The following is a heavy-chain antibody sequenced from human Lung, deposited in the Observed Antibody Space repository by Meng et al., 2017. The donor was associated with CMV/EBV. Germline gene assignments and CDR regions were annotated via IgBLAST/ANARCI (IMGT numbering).Heavy chain of an antibody. V-gene: IGHV1-46*01. CDR3: ARVLGQLVSPYGMDV. CDR2: INPSGGST. J-gene: IGHJ6*02. CDR1: GYTFTNYY. Sequence: ASVXVSCKASGYTFTNYYMHWVRQAPGQGLEWMGVINPSGGSTTYAQKFQGRLTMTRDTSTSTVYMELSSLKSEDTAMYYCARVLGQLVSPYGMDVWGQGXTVTVSS. D-gene: IGHD6-13*01.